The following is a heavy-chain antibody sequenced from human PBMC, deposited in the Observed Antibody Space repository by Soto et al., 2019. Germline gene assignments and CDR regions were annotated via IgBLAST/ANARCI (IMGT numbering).Heavy chain of an antibody. CDR1: GGSISSGGYC. V-gene: IGHV4-31*03. CDR2: IYYSGST. J-gene: IGHJ6*02. CDR3: ARAVDLSSSWYRSYGMDV. Sequence: QVQLQESGPGLVKPSQTLSLTCTVSGGSISSGGYCWSWIRQHPGKGLEWIGYIYYSGSTYYNPSLKSRVTISVDTSKNQFSLKLTSVTAADTAVYYCARAVDLSSSWYRSYGMDVWGQGTTVTISS. D-gene: IGHD6-13*01.